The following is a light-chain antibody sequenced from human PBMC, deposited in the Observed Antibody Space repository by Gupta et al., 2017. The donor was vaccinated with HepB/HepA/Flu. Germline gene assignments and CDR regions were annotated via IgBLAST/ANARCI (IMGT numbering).Light chain of an antibody. CDR2: AAS. CDR1: QSISSY. Sequence: DIQMTQSPSSLSASVGDRVTITCRASQSISSYLNWYQQKPGKAPKLLIYAASSLQSGVPSRFSGSGSGTDFTLTISSLQPEDFATYYCQQSDSTLWTFGQGTKVEIK. J-gene: IGKJ1*01. CDR3: QQSDSTLWT. V-gene: IGKV1-39*01.